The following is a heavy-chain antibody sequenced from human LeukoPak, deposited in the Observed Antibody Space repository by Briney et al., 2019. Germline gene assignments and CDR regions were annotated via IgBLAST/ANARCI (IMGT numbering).Heavy chain of an antibody. J-gene: IGHJ6*03. D-gene: IGHD2-2*01. CDR2: ISGSGGST. V-gene: IGHV3-23*01. Sequence: GGSLRLSCAASGFTLSSYAMSWVRQAPGKGLEWVSAISGSGGSTYYADSVKGRFTISRDNSKNTLYLQMNSLRAEDTAVYYCAKARHCSSTSCYFMDVWGKGTTVTVSS. CDR3: AKARHCSSTSCYFMDV. CDR1: GFTLSSYA.